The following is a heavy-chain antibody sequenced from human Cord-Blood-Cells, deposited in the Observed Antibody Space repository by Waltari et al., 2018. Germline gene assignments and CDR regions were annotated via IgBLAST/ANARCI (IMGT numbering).Heavy chain of an antibody. CDR3: ARGGPLYYDILTGYFDY. J-gene: IGHJ4*02. D-gene: IGHD3-9*01. CDR1: GYTFTGYY. Sequence: QVQLVQSGAEVKKPGASVKVSCKASGYTFTGYYMHWVRQAPGQGLGWMGWINPNSGGTTYAQRFQGGVTRTRDTSISTAYMELSRLRSDDTAVYYCARGGPLYYDILTGYFDYWGQGTLVTVSS. V-gene: IGHV1-2*02. CDR2: INPNSGGT.